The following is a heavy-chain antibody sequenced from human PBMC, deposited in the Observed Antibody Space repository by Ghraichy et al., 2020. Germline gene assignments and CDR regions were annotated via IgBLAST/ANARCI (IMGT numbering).Heavy chain of an antibody. CDR3: AHTNSGNFDY. Sequence: SGPTLVKPTQTLTLTCTFSGFSLTTSGVGVGWIRQPPGKALEWLALIYWDDDKRYSPSLKSRLTITKDTSKNQVVLTLTNIDPVDTATYHCAHTNSGNFDYWGQGTLVTVSS. CDR1: GFSLTTSGVG. V-gene: IGHV2-5*02. J-gene: IGHJ4*02. D-gene: IGHD6-19*01. CDR2: IYWDDDK.